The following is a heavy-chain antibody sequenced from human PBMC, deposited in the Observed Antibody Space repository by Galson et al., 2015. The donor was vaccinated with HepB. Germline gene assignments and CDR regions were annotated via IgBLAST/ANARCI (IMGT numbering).Heavy chain of an antibody. CDR1: GFSPSTSGVG. D-gene: IGHD3-22*01. V-gene: IGHV2-5*02. CDR3: AHRPGDSSGTGKFDP. CDR2: IYWDDDK. J-gene: IGHJ5*02. Sequence: PALVKPTQTLPLTCTFSGFSPSTSGVGVGWIRQPPGKALEWLALIYWDDDKRYSPSLKSRLTITKDTSKNQVVLTMTNMDPVDTATYYCAHRPGDSSGTGKFDPWGQGTLVTVSS.